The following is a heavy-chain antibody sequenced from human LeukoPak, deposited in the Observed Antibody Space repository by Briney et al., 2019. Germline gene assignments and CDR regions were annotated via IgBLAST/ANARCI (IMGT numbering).Heavy chain of an antibody. Sequence: GGSLRLSCAASGFTFSSYGVHWVRQAPGKGLEWVAFILYDGSNKYYADSVKGRFTISRDNSKNTLYLQMNSLRAEDTAVYYCAKYYYGSGSYSAIMGPWYFDLWGRGTLVTVSS. CDR1: GFTFSSYG. J-gene: IGHJ2*01. V-gene: IGHV3-30*02. CDR3: AKYYYGSGSYSAIMGPWYFDL. D-gene: IGHD3-10*01. CDR2: ILYDGSNK.